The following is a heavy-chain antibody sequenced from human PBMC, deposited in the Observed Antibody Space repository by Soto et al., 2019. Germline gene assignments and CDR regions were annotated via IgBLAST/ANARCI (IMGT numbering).Heavy chain of an antibody. CDR3: ARDTADIVVVPAAICGESCWFDP. CDR1: GYTFTSYG. V-gene: IGHV1-18*04. D-gene: IGHD2-2*01. J-gene: IGHJ5*02. Sequence: QVQLVQSGAEVKKPGASVKVSCKASGYTFTSYGISWVRQAPGQGLEWMGWISAYNGNTNYAQKLQGRVTMTTDTSTSTAYMELRSLRADDTAVYYCARDTADIVVVPAAICGESCWFDPWGQGTLVTVSS. CDR2: ISAYNGNT.